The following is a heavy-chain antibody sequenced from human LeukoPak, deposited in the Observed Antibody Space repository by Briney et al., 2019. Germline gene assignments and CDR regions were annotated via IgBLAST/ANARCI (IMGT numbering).Heavy chain of an antibody. V-gene: IGHV4-34*01. J-gene: IGHJ4*02. Sequence: KPSETLSLTCAVYGGSFSGYYWSWIHQPPGKGLEWIGEINHSGSTNYNPSLKSRVTISVDTSKNQFSLKLSSVTAADTAVYYCARGVHRGYSYGKALGYWGQGTLVTVSS. D-gene: IGHD5-18*01. CDR3: ARGVHRGYSYGKALGY. CDR1: GGSFSGYY. CDR2: INHSGST.